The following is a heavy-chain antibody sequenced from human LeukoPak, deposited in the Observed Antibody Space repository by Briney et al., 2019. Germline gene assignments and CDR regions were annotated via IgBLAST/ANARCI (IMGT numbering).Heavy chain of an antibody. CDR3: ARDPEGMDN. J-gene: IGHJ4*02. D-gene: IGHD6-13*01. CDR2: ISYDDSVK. Sequence: PGGSLRLSCAASGFSFKTYAMHWVRQAPGKGLEWLTVISYDDSVKYYADSVKGRFTISRDNAKNSLYLQMNSLRAEDTAVYYCARDPEGMDNWGQGTLVTVSS. CDR1: GFSFKTYA. V-gene: IGHV3-30*04.